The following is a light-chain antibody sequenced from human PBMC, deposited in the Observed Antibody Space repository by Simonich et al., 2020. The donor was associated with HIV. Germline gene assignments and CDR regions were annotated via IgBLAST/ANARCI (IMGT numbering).Light chain of an antibody. CDR1: QSVLYSTNHKHY. CDR3: QQYYSTPPT. V-gene: IGKV4-1*01. Sequence: DIVMTQSPDSLSVSLGERATIHCKSRQSVLYSTNHKHYLAWYQQTPGQPPNLLISWSSTRESVVPDRFSGSGSGTDFTRTISSLQAEDVAVYFCQQYYSTPPTFGQGTKVEIK. CDR2: WSS. J-gene: IGKJ1*01.